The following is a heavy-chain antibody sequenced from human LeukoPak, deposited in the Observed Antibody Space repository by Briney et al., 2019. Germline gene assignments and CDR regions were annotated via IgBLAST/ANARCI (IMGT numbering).Heavy chain of an antibody. CDR1: GFAFSNQA. CDR2: ISDSGDIT. J-gene: IGHJ4*02. Sequence: GGSLRLSCAASGFAFSNQAMGWVRQASGKGLEWVSVISDSGDITYYADSVKGRFTISRDNAKNSLYLQMNSLRAEDTAVYYCARATIGNTYCLDYWGQGTLVTVSS. CDR3: ARATIGNTYCLDY. V-gene: IGHV3-23*01. D-gene: IGHD4-23*01.